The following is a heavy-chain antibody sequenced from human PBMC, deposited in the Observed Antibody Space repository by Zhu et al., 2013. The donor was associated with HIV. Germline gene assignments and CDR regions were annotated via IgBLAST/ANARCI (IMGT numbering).Heavy chain of an antibody. J-gene: IGHJ1*01. D-gene: IGHD3-10*02. Sequence: QVQLQQWGAGLLKPSETLSLTCAVYGGSFSGYYWSWIRQPPGKGLEWIGEINHSGSTNYNPSLKSRVTISVDTSKNQFSLKLSSVTAADTAVYYCARGGHMLGVRRAEYFSTGARAPWSPSPQ. CDR2: INHSGST. CDR3: ARGGHMLGVRRAEYFST. V-gene: IGHV4-34*01. CDR1: GGSFSGYY.